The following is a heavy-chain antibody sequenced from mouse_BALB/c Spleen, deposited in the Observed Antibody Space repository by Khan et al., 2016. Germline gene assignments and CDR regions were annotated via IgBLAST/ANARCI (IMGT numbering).Heavy chain of an antibody. CDR2: IDPANGNT. V-gene: IGHV14-3*02. CDR1: GFNIKDTY. D-gene: IGHD2-13*01. CDR3: ASDDGDYGDWYFDV. J-gene: IGHJ1*01. Sequence: VQLKQSGAELVKPGASVKLSCTASGFNIKDTYLHWVKQRPEQGLEWIGRIDPANGNTKYDPKFQGKATVTADTYSNTAYLQLSGLTSEDAAVYYCASDDGDYGDWYFDVWGPGTTLTVSS.